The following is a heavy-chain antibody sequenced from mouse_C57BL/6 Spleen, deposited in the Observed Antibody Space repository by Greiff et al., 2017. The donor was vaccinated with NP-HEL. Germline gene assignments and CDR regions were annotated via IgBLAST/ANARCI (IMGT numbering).Heavy chain of an antibody. CDR3: ARDYYGSSAWFAY. CDR1: GFTFSDYG. D-gene: IGHD1-1*01. Sequence: EVMLVESGGGLVKPGGSLKLSCAASGFTFSDYGMHWVRQAPEKGLEWVAYISSGSSTLYYADTVKVRFPISRDNAKTTLFLQRTSLRSEDTAMYYCARDYYGSSAWFAYWGQGTLVTVSA. V-gene: IGHV5-17*01. J-gene: IGHJ3*01. CDR2: ISSGSSTL.